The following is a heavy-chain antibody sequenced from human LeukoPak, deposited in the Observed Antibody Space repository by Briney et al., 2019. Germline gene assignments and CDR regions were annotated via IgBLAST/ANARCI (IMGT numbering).Heavy chain of an antibody. V-gene: IGHV6-1*01. CDR2: TYYRSKWYN. CDR3: ARVRYDFWSGDYYYYGMDV. CDR1: GDSFSSNSAA. J-gene: IGHJ6*02. Sequence: SQTLSLTCAISGDSFSSNSAAWNWIRQSPSRGLEWLGRTYYRSKWYNDYAVSVKSRITINPDTSKNQFSLQLNSVTPEDTAVYYCARVRYDFWSGDYYYYGMDVWGQGTTVTVSS. D-gene: IGHD3-3*01.